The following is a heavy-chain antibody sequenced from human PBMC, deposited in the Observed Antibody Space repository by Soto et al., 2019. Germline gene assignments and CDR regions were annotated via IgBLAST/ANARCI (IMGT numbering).Heavy chain of an antibody. CDR1: DGSISGYF. Sequence: QVQLQESGPGLVKPSETLSLICTVSDGSISGYFWSWVRQSAGKGLEWIGPIYSSGNAHYTPSLKCLSALPVDIFAYFSPRQLTSVTAADPALNYCVRVDVFDIRGRGAMGSVSS. J-gene: IGHJ3*02. CDR3: VRVDVFDI. CDR2: IYSSGNA. V-gene: IGHV4-4*07.